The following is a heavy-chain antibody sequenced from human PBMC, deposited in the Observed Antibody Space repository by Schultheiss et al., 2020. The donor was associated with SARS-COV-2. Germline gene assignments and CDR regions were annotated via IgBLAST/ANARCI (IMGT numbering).Heavy chain of an antibody. D-gene: IGHD3-10*01. CDR1: GASISSGGYY. CDR3: ARDWRGGWPYYYYYGMDV. CDR2: TYFGGST. J-gene: IGHJ6*02. Sequence: SETLSLTCTVSGASISSGGYYWGWIRQLPGKGLEWIGYTYFGGSTYYNPSLTSRTSISVDTSKNQVSLKLSSVTAADTAVYYCARDWRGGWPYYYYYGMDVWGQGTTVTVSS. V-gene: IGHV4-31*03.